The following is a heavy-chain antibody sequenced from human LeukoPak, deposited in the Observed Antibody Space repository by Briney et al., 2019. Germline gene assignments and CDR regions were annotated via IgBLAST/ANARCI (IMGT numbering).Heavy chain of an antibody. V-gene: IGHV1-18*01. CDR3: ARRPALGSSGYTGDY. D-gene: IGHD3-22*01. CDR1: GYTFTSYG. CDR2: ISAYNGNT. J-gene: IGHJ4*02. Sequence: GASVKVSCKASGYTFTSYGISWVRQAPGQGLEWMGWISAYNGNTNYAQKLQGRVTMTTDTSTSTAYMELRSLRSDDTAVYYCARRPALGSSGYTGDYWGQGTLVTVSS.